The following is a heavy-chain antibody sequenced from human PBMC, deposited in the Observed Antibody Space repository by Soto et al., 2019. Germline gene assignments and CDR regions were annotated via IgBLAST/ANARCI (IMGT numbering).Heavy chain of an antibody. J-gene: IGHJ3*02. CDR3: AKSDGNGDAFDI. V-gene: IGHV3-23*01. Sequence: LRLSCAASGFTFSSYAMSWVRQAPGKGLEWVSAISGSGGSTYYADSVKGRFTISRDNSKNTLYLQMNSLRAEDTAVYYCAKSDGNGDAFDIWGQGTMVTVSS. CDR1: GFTFSSYA. D-gene: IGHD2-15*01. CDR2: ISGSGGST.